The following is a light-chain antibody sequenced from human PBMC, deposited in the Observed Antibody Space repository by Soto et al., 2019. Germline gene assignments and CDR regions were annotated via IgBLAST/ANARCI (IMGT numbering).Light chain of an antibody. CDR2: EDK. CDR1: SGSIAYNF. V-gene: IGLV6-57*04. CDR3: EIVMIAIMGD. J-gene: IGLJ1*01. Sequence: NFMLTQTHSVSESPGKTVSLSSTRSSGSIAYNFVQLCHQRPGSAPPTVISEDKYRPSGVPDRFSGSLDSSSYSASLTIYGMKTEGEADNDVEIVMIAIMGDFANGTKVTVL.